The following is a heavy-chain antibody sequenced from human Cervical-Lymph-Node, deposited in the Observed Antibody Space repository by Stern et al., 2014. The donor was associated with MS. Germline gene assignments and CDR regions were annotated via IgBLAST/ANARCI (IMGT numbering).Heavy chain of an antibody. CDR2: MNTDSGDT. V-gene: IGHV1-8*01. CDR3: TKAWDS. J-gene: IGHJ4*02. Sequence: QVQLVQSGAEVKKPGASVKVSCKTSGYTFTSDDINWVRQASGQGLEWMGWMNTDSGDTGYAQKFQGRLTITRDPSISTAYMELTTLRSEDTAVYYCTKAWDSWGQGTLVIVSS. CDR1: GYTFTSDD.